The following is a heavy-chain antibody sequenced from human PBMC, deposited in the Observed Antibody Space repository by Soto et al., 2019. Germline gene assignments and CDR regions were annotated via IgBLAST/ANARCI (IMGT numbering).Heavy chain of an antibody. Sequence: GGSLRLSCAASGFTFSSYWMHWVRQAPGKGLGWVSRINSDGSSTSYADSVKGRFTISRDNAKNTLYLQMNSLRAEDTAVYYCARGYPYSSSPYYYYGMDVWGQGTTVTVSS. CDR2: INSDGSST. V-gene: IGHV3-74*01. D-gene: IGHD6-6*01. CDR1: GFTFSSYW. J-gene: IGHJ6*02. CDR3: ARGYPYSSSPYYYYGMDV.